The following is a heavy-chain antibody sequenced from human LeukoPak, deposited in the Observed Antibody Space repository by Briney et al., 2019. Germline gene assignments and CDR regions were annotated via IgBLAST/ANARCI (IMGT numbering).Heavy chain of an antibody. CDR2: ISGSGDNT. D-gene: IGHD6-6*01. J-gene: IGHJ4*02. CDR3: AKWKYSNSGIDDY. Sequence: GGSLRLSCAASGFTFSSYTMSWVRQVPGKGLEWVSVISGSGDNTYYADSVKGRFTISRDNSKNMLYLQMNSLRAEDTAVYYCAKWKYSNSGIDDYWGQGTLVTVSS. CDR1: GFTFSSYT. V-gene: IGHV3-23*01.